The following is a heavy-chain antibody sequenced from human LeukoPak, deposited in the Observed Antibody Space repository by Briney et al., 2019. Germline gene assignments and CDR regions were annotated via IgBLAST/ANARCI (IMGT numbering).Heavy chain of an antibody. CDR2: IIPILGTA. J-gene: IGHJ3*02. CDR1: GYTFTSYG. CDR3: ARAGGLPLVVGAFDI. V-gene: IGHV1-69*13. D-gene: IGHD2-2*01. Sequence: ASVKVSCKASGYTFTSYGISWVRQAPGQGLEWMGGIIPILGTANYAQKFQGRVTITADESTSTAYMELSSLRSEDTAVYYCARAGGLPLVVGAFDIWGQGTMVTVSS.